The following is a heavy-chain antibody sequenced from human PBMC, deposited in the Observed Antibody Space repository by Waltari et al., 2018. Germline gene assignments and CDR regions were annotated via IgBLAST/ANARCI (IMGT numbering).Heavy chain of an antibody. Sequence: QLQLQESGPGLVKPSETLSLTCTVSGGSISSSSYYWGWIRQPPGKGLEWIGSIYYSGSTYYNPSRKSRVTISVDTSKNQCSLKLSSVTAADTAVYYCARRRCSSTSCYYDYWGQGTLVTVSS. CDR2: IYYSGST. D-gene: IGHD2-2*01. J-gene: IGHJ4*02. V-gene: IGHV4-39*01. CDR3: ARRRCSSTSCYYDY. CDR1: GGSISSSSYY.